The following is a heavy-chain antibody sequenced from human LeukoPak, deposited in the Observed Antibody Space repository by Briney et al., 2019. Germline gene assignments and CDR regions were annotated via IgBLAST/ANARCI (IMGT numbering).Heavy chain of an antibody. CDR3: AKLAWNDGSYYFDY. V-gene: IGHV3-30*18. J-gene: IGHJ4*02. Sequence: GGSLRLSCIGSEFNFSNYAIYWVRQAPGKGLEWVAVVSYDGNDGYYADSVKGRFSISRENSQNTVTLQMNYLRFEDTAIYYCAKLAWNDGSYYFDYWGQGTLVTVSS. CDR1: EFNFSNYA. D-gene: IGHD1-1*01. CDR2: VSYDGNDG.